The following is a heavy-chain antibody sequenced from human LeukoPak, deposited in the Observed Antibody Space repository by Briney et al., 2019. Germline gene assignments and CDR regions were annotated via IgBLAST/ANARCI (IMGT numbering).Heavy chain of an antibody. CDR2: INSDGGTT. V-gene: IGHV3-74*01. CDR3: ATDSYVSGSYYRLFY. CDR1: GFSFSNYW. J-gene: IGHJ4*02. Sequence: GGSLRLSCAASGFSFSNYWMHWVRHAPGKGLVWVSGINSDGGTTTYADSVKGRFTISRDNAKNTLYLQMNNLRAEDTAIYYCATDSYVSGSYYRLFYWGQGTLVTVSS. D-gene: IGHD3-10*01.